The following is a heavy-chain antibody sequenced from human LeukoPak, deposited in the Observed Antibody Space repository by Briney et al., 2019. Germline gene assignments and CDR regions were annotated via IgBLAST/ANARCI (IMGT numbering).Heavy chain of an antibody. CDR2: FYYSGST. CDR1: GGSISSSSYY. V-gene: IGHV4-39*01. J-gene: IGHJ5*02. Sequence: PSETLSLTCTVSGGSISSSSYYWVWLPQPPGKGLEGIRYFYYSGSTYYSPSHKNRVTISVDTSKDQSSLKLSSVTAADTAVYYCARQCKARVLLQPPGEFDPWGQGTLVTVSS. D-gene: IGHD7-27*01. CDR3: ARQCKARVLLQPPGEFDP.